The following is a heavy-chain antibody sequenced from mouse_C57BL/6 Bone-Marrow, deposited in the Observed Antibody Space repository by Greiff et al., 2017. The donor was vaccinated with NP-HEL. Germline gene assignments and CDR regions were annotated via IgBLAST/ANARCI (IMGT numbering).Heavy chain of an antibody. Sequence: QVQLQQSGPELVKPGASVKISCKASGYSFTGYYMNWVKQRPGQGLEWIGDIYPGSGSTNYNEKFKSKATLTVDTSSSTAYMQLSSLTSEDSAVYYCARPTVHYAMDYWGQGTSVTVSS. CDR2: IYPGSGST. D-gene: IGHD1-1*01. CDR1: GYSFTGYY. V-gene: IGHV1-55*01. J-gene: IGHJ4*01. CDR3: ARPTVHYAMDY.